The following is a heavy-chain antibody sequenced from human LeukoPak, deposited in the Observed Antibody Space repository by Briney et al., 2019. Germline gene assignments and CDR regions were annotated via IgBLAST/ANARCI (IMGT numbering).Heavy chain of an antibody. CDR2: INHSGST. CDR1: GGSFSGYY. CDR3: ARWQLGPNYFDY. V-gene: IGHV4-34*01. Sequence: SETLSLTCAVYGGSFSGYYWSWIRQPPGKGLEWIGEINHSGSTNYNPSLKSRVTISVDTSKNQFSLKLSPVTAADTAVYYCARWQLGPNYFDYWGQGTLVTVSS. J-gene: IGHJ4*02. D-gene: IGHD5-24*01.